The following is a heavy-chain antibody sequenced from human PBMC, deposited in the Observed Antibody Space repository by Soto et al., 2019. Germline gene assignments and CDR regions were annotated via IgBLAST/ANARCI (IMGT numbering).Heavy chain of an antibody. CDR3: ARGEITYSDNINASLYFFDY. V-gene: IGHV4-31*03. CDR2: IYYSGST. Sequence: SETLSLTCTVSGGSISNGGYYWNWIRQHPGKGLGWIGYIYYSGSTFYDPSLKGRLTISIETSKNQFSLKLSSVTAADTAVYYCARGEITYSDNINASLYFFDYWGKGNVVT. CDR1: GGSISNGGYY. D-gene: IGHD3-22*01. J-gene: IGHJ4*02.